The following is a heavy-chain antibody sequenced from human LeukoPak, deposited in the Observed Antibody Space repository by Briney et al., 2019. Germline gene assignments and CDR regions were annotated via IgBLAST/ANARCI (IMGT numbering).Heavy chain of an antibody. CDR1: GFTFSSYG. J-gene: IGHJ4*02. V-gene: IGHV3-30*03. CDR3: AAWDY. Sequence: PGRSLRLSSAASGFTFSSYGMHWVRQAPGKGLEWVAVISYDGSNKYYADSVKGRFTISRDNSKNTLYLQMNSLRAEDTAVYYCAAWDYWGQGTLVTVSS. CDR2: ISYDGSNK.